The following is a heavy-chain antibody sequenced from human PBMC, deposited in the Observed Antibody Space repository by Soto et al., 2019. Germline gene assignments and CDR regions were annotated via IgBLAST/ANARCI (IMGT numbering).Heavy chain of an antibody. V-gene: IGHV1-18*01. CDR3: ARTPGGSSSFVDY. CDR2: INPNSGGT. Sequence: ASVKVSCKASGYTFTSYGISWVRQAPGQGLEWMGWINPNSGGTNYAQKFQGRVTITRDTSASTAYMELSSLRSEDTAVYYCARTPGGSSSFVDYWGQGTLVTVSS. CDR1: GYTFTSYG. J-gene: IGHJ4*02. D-gene: IGHD6-6*01.